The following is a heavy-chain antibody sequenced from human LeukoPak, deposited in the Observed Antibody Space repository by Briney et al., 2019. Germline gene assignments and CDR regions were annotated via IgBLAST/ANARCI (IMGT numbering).Heavy chain of an antibody. V-gene: IGHV3-23*01. CDR2: ITDSGGST. CDR3: AKGFDA. J-gene: IGHJ5*02. Sequence: PSETLSLTCTVSGGSISSFYWSWVRQAPGEGLEWVSAITDSGGSTYYADSVKGRFTISRDNSKNTLYLQMNSLRAEDTAVYYCAKGFDAWGQGTLVTVSS. CDR1: GGSISSFY.